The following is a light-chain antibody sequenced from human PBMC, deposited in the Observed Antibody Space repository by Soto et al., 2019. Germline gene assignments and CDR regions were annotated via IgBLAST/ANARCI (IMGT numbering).Light chain of an antibody. CDR1: QSVSSY. V-gene: IGKV3-11*01. Sequence: EIVLTPSPATLSLSPGERDTLSCRASQSVSSYLAWYQQKPGQAPRLLIYDASNRATGIPARFSGSGSGTDFTLTISSLEPEDCAVYYCQQRSNWPPGTFGPGTKVVI. CDR3: QQRSNWPPGT. J-gene: IGKJ3*01. CDR2: DAS.